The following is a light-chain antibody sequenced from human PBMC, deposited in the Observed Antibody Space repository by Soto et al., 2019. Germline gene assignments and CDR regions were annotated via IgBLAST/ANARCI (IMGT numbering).Light chain of an antibody. J-gene: IGLJ2*01. Sequence: QSALTQPPSVSGSPGQSVTISCTATSSDVGSYNRVSWYQQSPGTAPKLMIYEVSDRPSGVPDRFSGSKSGNTASLTISGLQAEDEAEYYCSSYTSSSTLVFGGGTKVTVL. CDR2: EVS. CDR3: SSYTSSSTLV. CDR1: SSDVGSYNR. V-gene: IGLV2-18*02.